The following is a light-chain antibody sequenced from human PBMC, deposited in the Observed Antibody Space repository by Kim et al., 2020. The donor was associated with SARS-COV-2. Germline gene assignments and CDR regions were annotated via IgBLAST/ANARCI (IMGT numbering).Light chain of an antibody. CDR3: QHNNGYPA. V-gene: IGKV1-5*03. CDR1: QNIYSW. Sequence: DIQMTQSPSTLSASVGDRVTITCRASQNIYSWLAWYQQKPGKAPQLLIYKASSLESGVPSRFSGSGSGTDFTLTISSLQPDDFATYPYQHNNGYPAFGQGTRVDIK. J-gene: IGKJ1*01. CDR2: KAS.